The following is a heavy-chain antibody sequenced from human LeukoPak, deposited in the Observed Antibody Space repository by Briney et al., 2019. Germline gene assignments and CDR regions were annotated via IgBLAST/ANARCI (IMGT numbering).Heavy chain of an antibody. CDR3: ARDQRYSSGWPFDY. CDR2: ISSSGSTI. Sequence: GGSLRLSCAASGFTFSSYEMNWVRQAPGKGLEWVSYISSSGSTIYYADSVKGRFTISRDNAKNSLYLQMNSLRAEDTAVYYCARDQRYSSGWPFDYWGQGTLVTVSS. J-gene: IGHJ4*02. D-gene: IGHD6-19*01. V-gene: IGHV3-48*03. CDR1: GFTFSSYE.